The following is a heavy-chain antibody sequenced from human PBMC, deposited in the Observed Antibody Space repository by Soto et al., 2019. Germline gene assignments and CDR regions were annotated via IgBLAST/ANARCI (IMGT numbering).Heavy chain of an antibody. CDR3: ARHCGGDCYSGAFDI. D-gene: IGHD2-21*01. CDR2: IYYSGST. Sequence: SETLSLTCTVSGGSISSYYWSWIRQPPGKGLEWIGYIYYSGSTNYNPSLKSRVTISVDTSKNQFSLKLSSVTAADTAVYYCARHCGGDCYSGAFDIWGQGTMVTVSS. CDR1: GGSISSYY. V-gene: IGHV4-59*08. J-gene: IGHJ3*02.